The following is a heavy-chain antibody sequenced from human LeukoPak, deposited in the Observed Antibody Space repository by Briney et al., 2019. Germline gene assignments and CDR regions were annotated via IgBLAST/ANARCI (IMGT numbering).Heavy chain of an antibody. J-gene: IGHJ6*02. V-gene: IGHV3-30*03. Sequence: PGGSLRLSCAASGFTFSSYGMHWVRQAPGKGLEWVAVISYDGSNKYYADSVKGRFTISRDNSKNTLYLQMNSLRAEDTAVYYCARSTVTYYYYGMDVWGQGTTVTVSS. CDR3: ARSTVTYYYYGMDV. CDR1: GFTFSSYG. D-gene: IGHD4-11*01. CDR2: ISYDGSNK.